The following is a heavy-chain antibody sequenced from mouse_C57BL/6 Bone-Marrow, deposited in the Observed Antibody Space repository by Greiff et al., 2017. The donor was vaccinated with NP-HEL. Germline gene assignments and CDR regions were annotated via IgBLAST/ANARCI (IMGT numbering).Heavy chain of an antibody. CDR3: ARYLYDGYPAWFAY. CDR2: IYPRSGNT. CDR1: GYTFTSYG. Sequence: QVQLQQSGAELARPGASVTLSCKASGYTFTSYGISWVKQRTGQGLEWIGEIYPRSGNTYYNEKFKGKATLTADKSSSTAYMELRSLTSEDSAVYFCARYLYDGYPAWFAYWGQGTLVTVSA. D-gene: IGHD2-3*01. V-gene: IGHV1-81*01. J-gene: IGHJ3*01.